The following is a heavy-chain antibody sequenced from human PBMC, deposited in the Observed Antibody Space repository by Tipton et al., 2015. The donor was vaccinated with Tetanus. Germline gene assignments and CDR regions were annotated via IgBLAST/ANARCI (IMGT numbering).Heavy chain of an antibody. Sequence: TLSLTCAVYGGSFSGYYWSWIRQHPGKGLEWIGYIYYSGSTYYNPSLKSRVTISVDTSKNQFSLKLSSVTAADTAVYYCAREYSSSWPDYYYYGMDVWGQGTTVTVSS. D-gene: IGHD6-13*01. J-gene: IGHJ6*02. CDR2: IYYSGST. V-gene: IGHV4-31*11. CDR1: GGSFSGYY. CDR3: AREYSSSWPDYYYYGMDV.